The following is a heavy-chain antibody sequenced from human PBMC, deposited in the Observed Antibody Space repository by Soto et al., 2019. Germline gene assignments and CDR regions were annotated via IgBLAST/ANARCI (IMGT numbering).Heavy chain of an antibody. D-gene: IGHD2-8*01. J-gene: IGHJ4*02. Sequence: QITLKESGPTLVKPTQTLTLTCTFSGFSLSTDRVGVAWIRQPPGKALEWLALIYWDDDKRYSPSLKSRLTITTDTYKNQVVLTMTNMDPVDTATYFCAHSRYCTFAACYRDFDYWGQGTLVTVSS. CDR2: IYWDDDK. V-gene: IGHV2-5*02. CDR1: GFSLSTDRVG. CDR3: AHSRYCTFAACYRDFDY.